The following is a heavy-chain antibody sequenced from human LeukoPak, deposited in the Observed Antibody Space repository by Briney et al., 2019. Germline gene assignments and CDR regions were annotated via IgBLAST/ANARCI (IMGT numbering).Heavy chain of an antibody. D-gene: IGHD5-24*01. V-gene: IGHV4-39*07. Sequence: SETLSLTCTVSGDSIKSSSYYWAWVRQPPGKGLEWIASIYYSGTTYYNPSLKSRVTISLDTSRNQHSLKLSSVTAADTAVYYCAAQEMATMSWYFDLWGRGTLVTVSS. CDR3: AAQEMATMSWYFDL. CDR1: GDSIKSSSYY. CDR2: IYYSGTT. J-gene: IGHJ2*01.